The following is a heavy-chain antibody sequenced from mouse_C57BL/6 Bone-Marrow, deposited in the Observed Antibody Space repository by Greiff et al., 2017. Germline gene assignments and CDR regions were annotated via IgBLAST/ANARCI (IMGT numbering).Heavy chain of an antibody. V-gene: IGHV5-6*01. J-gene: IGHJ2*01. Sequence: EVKLVESGGDLVKPGGSLKLSCAASGFTFSSYGMSWVRQTPDKRLEWVATISSGGSYTYYPDSVKGRFTISRDNAKNTLYLQMSSLKSEDTAMYYCVSHYFDYWGQGTTLTVSS. CDR3: VSHYFDY. CDR1: GFTFSSYG. CDR2: ISSGGSYT.